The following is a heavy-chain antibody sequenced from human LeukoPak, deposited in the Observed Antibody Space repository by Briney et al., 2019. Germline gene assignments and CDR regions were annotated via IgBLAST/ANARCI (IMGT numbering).Heavy chain of an antibody. J-gene: IGHJ1*01. CDR2: INHSGST. V-gene: IGHV4-34*01. Sequence: PSETLSLTCAVYGGSFSGYYWSWIRQPPGKGLEWIGEINHSGSTNYNPSLKSRVTTSVDTSKNQFSLKLSSVTAADTAVYYCARGPPQLTYCGGDCYRHWGQGTLVTVSS. CDR1: GGSFSGYY. CDR3: ARGPPQLTYCGGDCYRH. D-gene: IGHD2-21*02.